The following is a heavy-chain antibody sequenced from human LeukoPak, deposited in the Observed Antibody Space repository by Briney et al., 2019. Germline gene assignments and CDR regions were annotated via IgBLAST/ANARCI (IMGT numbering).Heavy chain of an antibody. CDR3: ARLITGTTTAFDI. CDR2: IYYSGST. V-gene: IGHV4-30-4*08. Sequence: SETLSLTCTVSGGSISSGDYYWSWIRQPPGKGLEWIGYIYYSGSTYYNPSLKSRVTISVDTSKNQFSLKLSSVTAADTAVYYCARLITGTTTAFDIWGQGTMVTVSS. CDR1: GGSISSGDYY. J-gene: IGHJ3*02. D-gene: IGHD1-7*01.